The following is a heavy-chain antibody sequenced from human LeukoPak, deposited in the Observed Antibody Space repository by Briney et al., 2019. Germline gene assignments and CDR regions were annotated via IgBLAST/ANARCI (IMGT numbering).Heavy chain of an antibody. CDR3: TRAGVTTNWFDP. Sequence: GGSLRLSCTASGFTFGDYVMNWVRQAPGKGLEWVGFIRSKGYGGTTEYAASVKGRFMISRDDSKSIAYLQMNSLKTEDTAMYFCTRAGVTTNWFDPWGQGTLVTVSS. D-gene: IGHD2-8*01. V-gene: IGHV3-49*04. J-gene: IGHJ5*02. CDR2: IRSKGYGGTT. CDR1: GFTFGDYV.